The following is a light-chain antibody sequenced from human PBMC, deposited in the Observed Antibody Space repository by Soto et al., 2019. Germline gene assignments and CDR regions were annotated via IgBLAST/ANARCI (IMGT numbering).Light chain of an antibody. V-gene: IGKV3-20*01. CDR1: QTVNSIY. J-gene: IGKJ1*01. Sequence: TLSLSPGERATLSCRASQTVNSIYLAWYQQKPGQAPRLIIYGTSNRATGVPDRFSGSGSGTDFTLTISRLEPEDFAVYYCQQYDTSPRTFGQGTKVDIK. CDR3: QQYDTSPRT. CDR2: GTS.